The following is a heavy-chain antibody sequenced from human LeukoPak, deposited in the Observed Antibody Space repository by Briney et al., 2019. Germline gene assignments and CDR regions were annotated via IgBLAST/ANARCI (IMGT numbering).Heavy chain of an antibody. D-gene: IGHD3-22*01. CDR1: GGSISSYY. Sequence: PSETLSLTCTVSGGSISSYYWSWVRQPPGKGLEGMGYIYYSGSTNYNPSLKSRVTISVDTSKNQFSLKLSSVTAADTAVYYCARGGHYYDSTGWFDHWGQGTLVTVSS. J-gene: IGHJ5*02. CDR2: IYYSGST. CDR3: ARGGHYYDSTGWFDH. V-gene: IGHV4-59*01.